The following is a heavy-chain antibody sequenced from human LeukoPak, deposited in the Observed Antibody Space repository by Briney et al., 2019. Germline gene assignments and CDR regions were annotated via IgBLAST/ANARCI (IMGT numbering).Heavy chain of an antibody. J-gene: IGHJ4*02. Sequence: PGGSLRLSCAASGFTFSSYSMNWVRQAPGKGLEWVSFISSSSSYIYYADSVKGRFTISRDNAKNSLYLQMNSLRAEDTAVYYCARWGVYDSSGYHDYWGQGTLVTVSS. CDR1: GFTFSSYS. CDR3: ARWGVYDSSGYHDY. D-gene: IGHD3-22*01. V-gene: IGHV3-21*01. CDR2: ISSSSSYI.